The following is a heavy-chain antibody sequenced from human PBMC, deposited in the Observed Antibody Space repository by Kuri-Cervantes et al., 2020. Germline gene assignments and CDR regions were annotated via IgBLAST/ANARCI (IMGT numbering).Heavy chain of an antibody. Sequence: GESLKISCAASGFTFSDYYMSWIRQAPGEGLEWISYISGGGSTMYYADAVKGRFTISRDNAKNSLYMQMNSLRAEDTAVYFCARAVRITGYSSSPPYYSGMDVWGQGTTVTVSS. CDR3: ARAVRITGYSSSPPYYSGMDV. CDR1: GFTFSDYY. D-gene: IGHD6-13*01. J-gene: IGHJ6*02. CDR2: ISGGGSTM. V-gene: IGHV3-11*04.